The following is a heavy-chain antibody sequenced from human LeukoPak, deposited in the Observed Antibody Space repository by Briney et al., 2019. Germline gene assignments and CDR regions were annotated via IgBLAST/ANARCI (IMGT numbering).Heavy chain of an antibody. D-gene: IGHD6-13*01. CDR1: GFTFSSYA. CDR2: ISGSGGST. V-gene: IGHV3-23*01. J-gene: IGHJ4*02. CDR3: AKEPYSSSWYLDY. Sequence: PGGSLRLSCAASGFTFSSYAMSWVRQAPEKGLEWVSAISGSGGSTYYADSVKGRFTISRDNSKNTLYLQMNSLRAEDTAVYYRAKEPYSSSWYLDYWGQGTLVTVSS.